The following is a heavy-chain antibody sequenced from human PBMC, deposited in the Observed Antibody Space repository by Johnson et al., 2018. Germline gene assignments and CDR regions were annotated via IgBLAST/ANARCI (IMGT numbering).Heavy chain of an antibody. CDR2: INHSGST. J-gene: IGHJ3*02. CDR1: GGSFSGYY. Sequence: QVQLQQWGAGLLKPSETLSLTCAVYGGSFSGYYWSWIRQPPGKGLEWIGEINHSGSTNYNPSLKSRVTISVDTSKNQLSLKRSSVTAADTAVYYCARGGYYDSSGYYPDAFDIWGQGPMVTVSS. CDR3: ARGGYYDSSGYYPDAFDI. V-gene: IGHV4-34*01. D-gene: IGHD3-22*01.